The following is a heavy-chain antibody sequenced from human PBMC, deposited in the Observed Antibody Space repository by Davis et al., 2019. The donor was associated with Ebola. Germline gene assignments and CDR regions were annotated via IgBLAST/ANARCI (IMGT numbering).Heavy chain of an antibody. Sequence: PSETLSLTCTVSGGSISSYYWSWIRQPPGKGLEWIGYIYYSGSTNYNPSLKSRVTISVDTSKNQFSLKLSSVTAADTAVYYCARHRAMVRGVPTLDYWGQGTLVTVSS. CDR3: ARHRAMVRGVPTLDY. CDR1: GGSISSYY. CDR2: IYYSGST. D-gene: IGHD3-10*01. V-gene: IGHV4-59*08. J-gene: IGHJ4*02.